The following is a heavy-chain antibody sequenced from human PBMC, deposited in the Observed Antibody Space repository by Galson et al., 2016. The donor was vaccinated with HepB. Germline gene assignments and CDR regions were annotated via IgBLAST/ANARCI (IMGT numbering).Heavy chain of an antibody. CDR2: IDWDDDK. J-gene: IGHJ1*01. CDR3: ARMFNYYDSSGYYSRAEYFQH. D-gene: IGHD3-22*01. CDR1: GFSLSTSGMC. Sequence: PALVKPTQTLTLTCTFSGFSLSTSGMCVSWIRQPPGKALEWLARIDWDDDKYYSTSLRTRLTISKDTSKNQVVLTMTNMDPVDTATYYCARMFNYYDSSGYYSRAEYFQHWGQGTLVTVSS. V-gene: IGHV2-70*11.